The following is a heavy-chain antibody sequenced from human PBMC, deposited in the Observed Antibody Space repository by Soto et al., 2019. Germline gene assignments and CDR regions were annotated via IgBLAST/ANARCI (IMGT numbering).Heavy chain of an antibody. CDR1: GGTFSTST. CDR2: IIPSLDTA. D-gene: IGHD5-12*01. CDR3: ARDSPIGSVFSGYDAIDI. J-gene: IGHJ4*02. Sequence: QVQLVQSGAEVKEPGSSVKVSCKASGGTFSTSTFTWVRQAPGQGLEWMGRIIPSLDTADYAQKFQGNVTIPADKSTSTVFMELSSLRSEDTGMYYCARDSPIGSVFSGYDAIDIWGQGTLVTVSP. V-gene: IGHV1-69*08.